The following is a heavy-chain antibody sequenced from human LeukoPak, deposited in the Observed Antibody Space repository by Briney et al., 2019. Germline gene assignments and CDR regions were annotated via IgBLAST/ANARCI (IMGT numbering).Heavy chain of an antibody. CDR3: ATGAKAAYYGSGSYSLPMVDY. V-gene: IGHV1-24*01. CDR1: GYTLTELS. J-gene: IGHJ4*02. D-gene: IGHD3-10*01. CDR2: FDPEDGET. Sequence: ASVKVSCKVSGYTLTELSMHWVRQTPGKGLEWMGGFDPEDGETVYAQKFQGRVTMTEDTSTDTAYMELSSLRSEDTAVYYCATGAKAAYYGSGSYSLPMVDYWGQGTLVTVSS.